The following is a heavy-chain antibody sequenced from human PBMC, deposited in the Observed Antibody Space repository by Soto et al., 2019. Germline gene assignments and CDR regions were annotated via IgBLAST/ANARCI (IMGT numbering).Heavy chain of an antibody. V-gene: IGHV4-59*01. CDR1: GGSISSYY. CDR2: IYYSGST. Sequence: PSETLSLTCTVSGGSISSYYWSWIRQPPGKGLEWIGYIYYSGSTNYNPSLKSRVTISVDTSKNQFSLKLSSVTAADTAVYYCARVGYSSSAKNYYYYGMDVWGQGTTVTVSS. J-gene: IGHJ6*02. CDR3: ARVGYSSSAKNYYYYGMDV. D-gene: IGHD6-13*01.